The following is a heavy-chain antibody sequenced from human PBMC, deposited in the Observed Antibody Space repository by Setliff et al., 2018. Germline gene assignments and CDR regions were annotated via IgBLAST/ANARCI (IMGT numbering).Heavy chain of an antibody. CDR3: ARLGSSSWYNDVFDF. D-gene: IGHD6-13*01. Sequence: PGESLKISCKGSGYTFTNYWIAWVRQMPGKGLEYMGIIYPADSDTTYSPSFQGQVTISADKSINTAYLQWSTLKASDTAMYYCARLGSSSWYNDVFDFWGPGTMVTVSS. J-gene: IGHJ3*01. CDR2: IYPADSDT. V-gene: IGHV5-51*01. CDR1: GYTFTNYW.